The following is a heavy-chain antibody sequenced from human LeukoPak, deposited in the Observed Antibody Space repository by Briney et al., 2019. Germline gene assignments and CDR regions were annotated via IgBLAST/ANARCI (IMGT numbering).Heavy chain of an antibody. CDR1: GFTLSNYW. J-gene: IGHJ5*02. Sequence: AGGSLRLSCVASGFTLSNYWMHWVRQGTGKGLVSVSHINSEGSGTSYADSVKGRFTISRDIAKNTVYLEMNSLRAEDTAVYYCARGVLTYFDPWGQGTLVTVSS. D-gene: IGHD3-9*01. V-gene: IGHV3-74*01. CDR2: INSEGSGT. CDR3: ARGVLTYFDP.